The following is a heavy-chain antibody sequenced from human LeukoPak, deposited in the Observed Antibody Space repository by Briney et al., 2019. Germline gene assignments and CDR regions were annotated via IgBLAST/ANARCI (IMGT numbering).Heavy chain of an antibody. CDR3: AKDRRITIFGVVKSDY. CDR1: GFTFSSYG. V-gene: IGHV3-30*18. CDR2: ISYDGSNK. Sequence: GGSLRLSCAASGFTFSSYGMPWVRQAPGKGLEWVAVISYDGSNKYYADSVKGRFTISRDNSKNTLYLQMNSLRAEDTAVYYRAKDRRITIFGVVKSDYWGQGTLVTVSS. J-gene: IGHJ4*02. D-gene: IGHD3-3*01.